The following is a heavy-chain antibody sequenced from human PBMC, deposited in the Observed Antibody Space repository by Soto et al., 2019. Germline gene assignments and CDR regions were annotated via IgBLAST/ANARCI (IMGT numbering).Heavy chain of an antibody. V-gene: IGHV1-18*01. CDR3: ARDGYYDSGGYRSDFDY. CDR1: GYTFTSYG. Sequence: QVQLVQSGAEVKKPGASVKVSCKASGYTFTSYGISWVRQAPGQGLEWMGWISAYNGNTNYAQKLQGRVTMTTDTSTSTAXMEXRSLRSDDTAVXXCARDGYYDSGGYRSDFDYWGQGTLVTVSS. J-gene: IGHJ4*02. D-gene: IGHD3-22*01. CDR2: ISAYNGNT.